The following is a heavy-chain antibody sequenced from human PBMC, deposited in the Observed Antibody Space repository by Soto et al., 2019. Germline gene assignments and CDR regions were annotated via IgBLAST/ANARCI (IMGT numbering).Heavy chain of an antibody. CDR2: ISDDGGSE. J-gene: IGHJ6*02. V-gene: IGHV3-30*18. D-gene: IGHD2-2*01. CDR3: AKERTASFNFRHYDAMDV. Sequence: QVQLVESGGGEVQPGRSLRLSCAASGFPFNTFGMHWVRQAPGKGLEWVAVISDDGGSEYYADSVKGRFTISKDTSRNTQYLQMNRLSREDTAVYYCAKERTASFNFRHYDAMDVWGQGATVTVSS. CDR1: GFPFNTFG.